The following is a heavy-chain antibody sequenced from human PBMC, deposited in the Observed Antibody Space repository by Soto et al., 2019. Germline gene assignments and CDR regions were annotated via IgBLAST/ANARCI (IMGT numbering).Heavy chain of an antibody. J-gene: IGHJ6*02. CDR2: ITGSGGST. V-gene: IGHV3-23*01. D-gene: IGHD2-8*01. Sequence: GGSLRLSCAASGFIFSNYAMNWVRQAPGKGLEWVSLITGSGGSTHYADSVKGRFTISRDNSKNTLFLQMNSLRAEDTAVYYCAKDPIRTCTNGVCSHYYYNYGMDVWGQGTTVTVSS. CDR3: AKDPIRTCTNGVCSHYYYNYGMDV. CDR1: GFIFSNYA.